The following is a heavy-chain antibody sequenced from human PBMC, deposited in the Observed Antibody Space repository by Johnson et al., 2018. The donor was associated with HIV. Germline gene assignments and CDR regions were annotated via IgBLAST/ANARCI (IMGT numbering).Heavy chain of an antibody. V-gene: IGHV3-66*01. CDR1: GFTVSSHS. Sequence: EVQPVESGGGLVQPGGSLRLSCAASGFTVSSHSMSWVRQAPGTGLEWVPVPYSGGSTDYDDSVQGRFTISRDNPKNTLYLQMKSLRAEDTAVYYCAREREGAFDIWVQGTMVTVSS. CDR3: AREREGAFDI. CDR2: PYSGGST. J-gene: IGHJ3*02.